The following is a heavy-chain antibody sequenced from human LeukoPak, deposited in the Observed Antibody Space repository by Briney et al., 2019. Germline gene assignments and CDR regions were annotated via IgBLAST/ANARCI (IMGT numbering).Heavy chain of an antibody. V-gene: IGHV4-4*02. Sequence: SETLSLTCAVSGGSISSSNWWSWVRQPPGKGLEWIGEIYHSGSTNYNPSLKSRVTISVDKSKNQFSLKLSSVTAADTAVYYCAREVVFGEWFGGNVFDYWGQGTLVTVSS. CDR3: AREVVFGEWFGGNVFDY. J-gene: IGHJ4*02. CDR1: GGSISSSNW. D-gene: IGHD4-23*01. CDR2: IYHSGST.